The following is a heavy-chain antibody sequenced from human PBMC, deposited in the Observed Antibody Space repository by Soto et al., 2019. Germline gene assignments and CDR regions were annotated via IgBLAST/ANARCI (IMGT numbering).Heavy chain of an antibody. D-gene: IGHD3-22*01. CDR3: ARDGTLYDSSGYYYLY. Sequence: SVKVSCKDSGGTFRRYAISWVRQAPGQGLEWMGGIIPMFGKANYAQKFQGRVTITADESTSTGYMELRSLRSEDTAVYYCARDGTLYDSSGYYYLYWGQGTLVTVSS. CDR2: IIPMFGKA. V-gene: IGHV1-69*13. CDR1: GGTFRRYA. J-gene: IGHJ4*02.